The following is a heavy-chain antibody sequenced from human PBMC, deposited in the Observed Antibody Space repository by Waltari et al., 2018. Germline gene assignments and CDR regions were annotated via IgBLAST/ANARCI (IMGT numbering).Heavy chain of an antibody. D-gene: IGHD2-2*01. CDR1: GGSFSGYY. J-gene: IGHJ6*02. V-gene: IGHV4-34*01. CDR2: INHSGST. Sequence: QVQLQQWGAGLLKPSETLSLTCAVYGGSFSGYYWSWIRQPPGKGLGWSGEINHSGSTNYNPSLKSRVTMSVDTSKNQFSLKLSSVTAADTAVYYWARGVLCGSTTCYLGYGMDVWGQGTTVTVSS. CDR3: ARGVLCGSTTCYLGYGMDV.